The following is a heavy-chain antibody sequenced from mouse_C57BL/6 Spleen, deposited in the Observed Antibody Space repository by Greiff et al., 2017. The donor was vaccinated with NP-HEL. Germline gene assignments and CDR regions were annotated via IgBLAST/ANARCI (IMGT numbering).Heavy chain of an antibody. Sequence: VQLQQSGAELVKPGASVKISCKASGYTFTDYYINWVKQRPGQGLEWIGKIGPGSGSTYYNEKFKGKATLTADKSSSTAYIQLSNLTSEDSAVYFCARTNYYGSYYYARDYWGQGTSVTVSS. CDR1: GYTFTDYY. V-gene: IGHV1-77*01. CDR3: ARTNYYGSYYYARDY. CDR2: IGPGSGST. J-gene: IGHJ4*01. D-gene: IGHD1-1*01.